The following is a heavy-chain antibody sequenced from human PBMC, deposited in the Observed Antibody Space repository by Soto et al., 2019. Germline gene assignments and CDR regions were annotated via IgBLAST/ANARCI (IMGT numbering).Heavy chain of an antibody. D-gene: IGHD3-10*01. CDR3: ARVTITMVRGVILDY. Sequence: SETLSLTCTVSGGSISSGGYYWSWIRQHPGKSLEWIGYIYYSGSTYYNPSLKSRVTISVDTSKNQFSLKLSSVTAADTAVYYCARVTITMVRGVILDYWGQGTLVTVSS. CDR1: GGSISSGGYY. J-gene: IGHJ4*02. CDR2: IYYSGST. V-gene: IGHV4-31*02.